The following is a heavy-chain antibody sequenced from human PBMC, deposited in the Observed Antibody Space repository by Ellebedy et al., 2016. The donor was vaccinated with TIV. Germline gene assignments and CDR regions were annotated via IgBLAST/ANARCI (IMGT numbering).Heavy chain of an antibody. CDR2: ISWNSGSI. J-gene: IGHJ6*02. CDR1: GFTFDDYA. Sequence: SLKISCAASGFTFDDYAMHWVRQAPGKGLEWVSGISWNSGSIGYADSVKGRFTQSRDNAKNSLYLKMNSLRAEDTALYYCLRGVVSSSWYVYYYGMDVWGQGTTVTVSS. V-gene: IGHV3-9*01. CDR3: LRGVVSSSWYVYYYGMDV. D-gene: IGHD6-13*01.